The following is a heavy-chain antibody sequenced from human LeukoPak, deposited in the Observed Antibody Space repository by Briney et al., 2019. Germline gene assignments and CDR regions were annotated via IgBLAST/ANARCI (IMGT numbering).Heavy chain of an antibody. D-gene: IGHD3-10*01. V-gene: IGHV1-3*01. J-gene: IGHJ4*02. CDR2: INAGNGDT. Sequence: ASVKVSCKASGCSFTNYAMHWVRQAPGQRLEWMGWINAGNGDTKYSQNFQGRVTITRDTSASTAYMELSSLRSEDTAVYYCARFPIYGSGSPTYYFDYWGQGTLVTVSS. CDR3: ARFPIYGSGSPTYYFDY. CDR1: GCSFTNYA.